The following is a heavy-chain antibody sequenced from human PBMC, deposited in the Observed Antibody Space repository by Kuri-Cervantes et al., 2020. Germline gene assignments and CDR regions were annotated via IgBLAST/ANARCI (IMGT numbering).Heavy chain of an antibody. CDR1: GYTFTSYD. D-gene: IGHD4-17*01. J-gene: IGHJ5*02. V-gene: IGHV1-8*01. Sequence: ASVKVSCKASGYTFTSYDINWVRQATGQGLEWMGWMNPNSGNTGYAQKFQGRVTMTRNTSISTAYTELSSLRSEDTAVYYCARVPQPYGDYFFGWFDPWGQGTLVTVSS. CDR2: MNPNSGNT. CDR3: ARVPQPYGDYFFGWFDP.